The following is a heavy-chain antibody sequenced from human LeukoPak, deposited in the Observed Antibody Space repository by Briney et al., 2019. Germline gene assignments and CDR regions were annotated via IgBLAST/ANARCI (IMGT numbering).Heavy chain of an antibody. J-gene: IGHJ4*02. D-gene: IGHD6-25*01. CDR2: IYYSGST. CDR1: GGSISSSSYY. CDR3: ARHQFTGLAA. V-gene: IGHV4-39*01. Sequence: SETLSLTCTVSGGSISSSSYYWGWIRQPPGKGLEWIGSIYYSGSTFYNSSLKSRVTISVDTSKNQFSLKLNSVTAADTAVYYCARHQFTGLAAWGQGTLVTVSS.